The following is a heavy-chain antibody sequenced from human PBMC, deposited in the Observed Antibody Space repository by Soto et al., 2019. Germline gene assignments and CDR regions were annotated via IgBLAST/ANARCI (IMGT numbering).Heavy chain of an antibody. J-gene: IGHJ4*02. CDR3: ARESPRRGGTTGTTYRVPLDY. CDR2: IWYDGSNK. CDR1: GFTFSSYG. V-gene: IGHV3-33*01. D-gene: IGHD1-1*01. Sequence: QVQLVESGGGVVQPGRSLRLSCAASGFTFSSYGMHWVRQAPGKGLEWVAAIWYDGSNKYYADSVKGRFTISRDNSKNTLYLQMNSLRAEDTAVYYCARESPRRGGTTGTTYRVPLDYWGQGTLVTVSS.